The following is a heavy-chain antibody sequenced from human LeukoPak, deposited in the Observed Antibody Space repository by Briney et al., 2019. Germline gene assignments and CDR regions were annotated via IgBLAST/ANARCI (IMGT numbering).Heavy chain of an antibody. J-gene: IGHJ4*02. CDR3: ARAGGSYYADFDY. V-gene: IGHV4-39*07. CDR1: GGSISSSNYY. Sequence: SETLSLTCTVSGGSISSSNYYWGWIRQPPGKGLEWIGSIYYSGNTYYNPSLKSRVTISVDTSKNQFSLKLSSVTAADTAFYYCARAGGSYYADFDYWGQGTLVTVSS. CDR2: IYYSGNT. D-gene: IGHD3-22*01.